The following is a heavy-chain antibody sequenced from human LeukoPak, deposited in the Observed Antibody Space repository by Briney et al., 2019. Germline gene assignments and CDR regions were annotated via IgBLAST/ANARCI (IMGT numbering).Heavy chain of an antibody. CDR3: ARDFAPRIVGAPPDY. V-gene: IGHV3-33*08. D-gene: IGHD1-26*01. CDR2: IWYAGSNK. J-gene: IGHJ4*02. CDR1: GFTFSSYG. Sequence: GGSLRLSCAASGFTFSSYGMHWVRQAPGKGLEWVAVIWYAGSNKYYADSVKGRFTISRDNSKDTLYLQMNSLRAEDTAVYYCARDFAPRIVGAPPDYWGQGTLVTVSS.